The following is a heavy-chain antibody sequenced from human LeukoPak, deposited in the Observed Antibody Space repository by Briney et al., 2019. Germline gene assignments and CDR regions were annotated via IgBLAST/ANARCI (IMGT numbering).Heavy chain of an antibody. CDR2: ISYDGSNK. D-gene: IGHD2-2*01. CDR3: AKYKGIVVVPAASSLY. J-gene: IGHJ4*02. V-gene: IGHV3-30-3*01. Sequence: GFLRLSCAASGFTFSSYAMHWVRQAPGKGLEWVAVISYDGSNKYYADSVKGRFTISRDNSKNTLYLQMNSLRAEDTAVYYCAKYKGIVVVPAASSLYWGQGTLVTVSS. CDR1: GFTFSSYA.